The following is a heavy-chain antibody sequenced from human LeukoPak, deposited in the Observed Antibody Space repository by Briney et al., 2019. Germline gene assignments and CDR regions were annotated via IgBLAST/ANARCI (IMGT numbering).Heavy chain of an antibody. CDR3: ARGYCSSADCYGDRPFDY. J-gene: IGHJ4*02. V-gene: IGHV4-59*01. D-gene: IGHD2-2*01. Sequence: SETLSLTCSVSDGSINSYYWNWIRRPPGQGLEWIGYIYYNGNTNYSPSLKSRVTMSVDTSKNLFSLKVSSVTAADTAVYYCARGYCSSADCYGDRPFDYWGQGTLVTVSS. CDR1: DGSINSYY. CDR2: IYYNGNT.